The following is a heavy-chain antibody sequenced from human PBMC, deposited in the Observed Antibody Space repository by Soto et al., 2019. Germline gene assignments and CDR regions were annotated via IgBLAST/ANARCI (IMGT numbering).Heavy chain of an antibody. CDR2: ISGSGDST. V-gene: IGHV3-23*01. CDR3: ALRGSGSYFRY. J-gene: IGHJ4*02. Sequence: EVQLLESGGGLVQPGGSLRLSCAASGITFSCYAMNWVRQAPGKGLEWVSVISGSGDSTYYADSVKGRFTISRDNSKNTLYLQMNSLRAEDTAVYYCALRGSGSYFRYWGQGTLVTVSS. D-gene: IGHD1-26*01. CDR1: GITFSCYA.